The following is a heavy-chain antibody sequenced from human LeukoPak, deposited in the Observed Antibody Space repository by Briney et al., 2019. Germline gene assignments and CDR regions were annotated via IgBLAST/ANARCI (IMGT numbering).Heavy chain of an antibody. D-gene: IGHD3-22*01. J-gene: IGHJ5*02. V-gene: IGHV4-4*02. CDR1: GGSISSSNW. CDR3: ARGGSGYYYAWFDP. CDR2: IYHSGST. Sequence: PSETLSLTCAVSGGSISSSNWWSWVRQPPGKGLEWIGEIYHSGSTIYNPSLKSRVTISVDKSKNQFSLKLSSVTAADTAVYYCARGGSGYYYAWFDPWGQGTLVTVSS.